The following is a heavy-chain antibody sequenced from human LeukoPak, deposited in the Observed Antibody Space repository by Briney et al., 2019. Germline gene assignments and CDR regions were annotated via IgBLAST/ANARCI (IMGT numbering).Heavy chain of an antibody. V-gene: IGHV1-18*01. CDR1: GYTLTSYG. CDR3: ARKVGTTHYYYYYYMDV. CDR2: ISAYNGNT. J-gene: IGHJ6*03. D-gene: IGHD1-26*01. Sequence: ASVKVSCKASGYTLTSYGISWVRQAPGQGLEWMGWISAYNGNTNYAQKLQGRVTMTTDTSTSTAYMELRGLRSDDTAVYYCARKVGTTHYYYYYYMDVWGKGTTVTVSS.